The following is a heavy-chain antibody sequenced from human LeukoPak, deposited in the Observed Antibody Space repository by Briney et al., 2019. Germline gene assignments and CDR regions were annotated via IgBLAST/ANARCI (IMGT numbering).Heavy chain of an antibody. CDR1: GGSFSGYY. CDR3: ARRRMVYWFDP. CDR2: INHSGST. Sequence: SETLSLTCAVYGGSFSGYYWSWIRQPPGKGLEWIGEINHSGSTNYNPSLKSRVTISVDTSKNQFSLKLSSVTAADTAVYYCARRRMVYWFDPWGQGTLVTVSS. J-gene: IGHJ5*02. V-gene: IGHV4-34*01. D-gene: IGHD2-8*01.